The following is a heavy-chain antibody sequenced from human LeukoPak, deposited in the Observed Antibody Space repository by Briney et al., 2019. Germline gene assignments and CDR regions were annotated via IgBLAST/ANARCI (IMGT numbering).Heavy chain of an antibody. D-gene: IGHD1-26*01. V-gene: IGHV3-23*01. CDR3: AKDGTNVYYYYMDV. CDR1: GFTFSSYA. CDR2: ISGSGGGT. J-gene: IGHJ6*03. Sequence: GGSLRLSCAASGFTFSSYAMSWVRQAPGKGLEWVSDISGSGGGTYYADSVKGRFTISRDNSKNTLYLQMNSLRAEDTAVYYCAKDGTNVYYYYMDVWGKGTTVTVSS.